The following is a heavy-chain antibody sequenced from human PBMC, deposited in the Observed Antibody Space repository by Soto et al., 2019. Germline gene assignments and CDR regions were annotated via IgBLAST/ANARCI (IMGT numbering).Heavy chain of an antibody. J-gene: IGHJ6*02. D-gene: IGHD2-15*01. Sequence: PSETLSLTCTVSGGSISSYYRSLIRQPPGKGLEWIGYIYYSGSTNYNPSLKSRVTISVDTSKNQFSLKLSSVTAADTAVYYCARDYSAPYGMDVWGQGTTVTVSS. CDR1: GGSISSYY. CDR2: IYYSGST. CDR3: ARDYSAPYGMDV. V-gene: IGHV4-59*12.